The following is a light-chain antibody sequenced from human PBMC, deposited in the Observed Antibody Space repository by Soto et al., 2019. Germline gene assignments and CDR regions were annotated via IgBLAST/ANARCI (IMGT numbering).Light chain of an antibody. CDR1: QSVTNNY. CDR3: QQYGSFRT. V-gene: IGKV3D-20*01. J-gene: IGKJ1*01. Sequence: EIVLTQSPATLSLSPGDRATLSCGASQSVTNNYLAWYQQKPGLAPRLLIYGASNRATGIPDRFSGSGSGTDFTLTISRLEPEDFAVYYCQQYGSFRTFGQGTKV. CDR2: GAS.